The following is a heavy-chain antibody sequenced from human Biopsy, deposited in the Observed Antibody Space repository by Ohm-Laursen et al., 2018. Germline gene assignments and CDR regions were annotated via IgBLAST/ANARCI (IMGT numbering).Heavy chain of an antibody. CDR2: ISWNSGYI. J-gene: IGHJ6*02. Sequence: SLRLSCAASGFTFDDPAMHWVRPAPGKGLEWVSGISWNSGYIGYPDSVKGRFTISRDNAKNSLYLQMNSLRGEDTAMYYCAKDTGTEDFWNDYSYYYYAMDVWGQGTTVTVSS. CDR1: GFTFDDPA. D-gene: IGHD3-3*01. V-gene: IGHV3-9*01. CDR3: AKDTGTEDFWNDYSYYYYAMDV.